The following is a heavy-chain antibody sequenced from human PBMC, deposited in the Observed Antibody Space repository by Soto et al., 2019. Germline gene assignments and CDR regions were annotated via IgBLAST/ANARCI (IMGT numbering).Heavy chain of an antibody. V-gene: IGHV4-59*12. CDR1: GGSISSYY. J-gene: IGHJ5*02. D-gene: IGHD3-22*01. Sequence: PSETLSLTCTVSGGSISSYYWSWIRQPPGKGLEWIGYIYYSGSTNYNPSLQSRVTISVDTSKNQFSLKLSSVTAADTAVYYCARDRATYYYDSSGFGWFDPWGQGTLVTVSS. CDR2: IYYSGST. CDR3: ARDRATYYYDSSGFGWFDP.